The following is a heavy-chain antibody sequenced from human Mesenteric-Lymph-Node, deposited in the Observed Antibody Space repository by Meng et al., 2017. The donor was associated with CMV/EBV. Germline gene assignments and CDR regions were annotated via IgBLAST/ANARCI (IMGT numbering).Heavy chain of an antibody. D-gene: IGHD6-6*01. CDR2: IWYDGSNK. Sequence: GGSLRLSYAASGFTFSSYGMHWVRQAPGKGLEWVAVIWYDGSNKYYADSVKGRFTISRDNSKNTLYLQMNSLRAEDTAVYYCAKEGSSGPGYGMDVWGQGTTVTVSS. J-gene: IGHJ6*02. CDR3: AKEGSSGPGYGMDV. CDR1: GFTFSSYG. V-gene: IGHV3-33*06.